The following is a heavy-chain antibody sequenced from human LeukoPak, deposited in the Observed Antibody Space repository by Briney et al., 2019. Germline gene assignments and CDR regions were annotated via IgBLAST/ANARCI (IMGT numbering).Heavy chain of an antibody. J-gene: IGHJ4*02. CDR1: GGSISSYY. CDR3: ASYSGGSGWYGYFDY. V-gene: IGHV4-4*07. Sequence: PSETLSHTCTVSGGSISSYYWSWIRQPAGKGLEWIGRIYTSGSTNYNPSLKSRVTISVDTSKNQFSLKLSSVTAADTAVYYCASYSGGSGWYGYFDYWGQGTLVTVSS. D-gene: IGHD6-19*01. CDR2: IYTSGST.